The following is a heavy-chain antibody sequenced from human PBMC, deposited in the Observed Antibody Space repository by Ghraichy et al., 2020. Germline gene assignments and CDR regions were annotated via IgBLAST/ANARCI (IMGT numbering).Heavy chain of an antibody. CDR2: IKEDGSGK. CDR1: GFTFRSDW. J-gene: IGHJ5*02. CDR3: ARGEADP. Sequence: GGSLRLSCAASGFTFRSDWMTWVRQAPGKGLEWVASIKEDGSGKFYVDSVKGRFTISRDNANESLSLQMNSLRVDDTAVYYCARGEADPWGQGTPVTVSS. V-gene: IGHV3-7*01.